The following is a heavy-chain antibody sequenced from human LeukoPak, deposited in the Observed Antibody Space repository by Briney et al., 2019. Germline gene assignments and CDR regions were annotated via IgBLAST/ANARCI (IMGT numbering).Heavy chain of an antibody. D-gene: IGHD5-12*01. Sequence: GGSLRLSCAASGFTFNYYWMPCLRQAPGNGLEWVGSINQDGSQKFYLDSVKGRFTISRDNAKNSLYLQMNSLRAEDTDVYYFAREHLWIRDYWGQGTLVTVSS. CDR3: AREHLWIRDY. V-gene: IGHV3-7*03. J-gene: IGHJ4*02. CDR1: GFTFNYYW. CDR2: INQDGSQK.